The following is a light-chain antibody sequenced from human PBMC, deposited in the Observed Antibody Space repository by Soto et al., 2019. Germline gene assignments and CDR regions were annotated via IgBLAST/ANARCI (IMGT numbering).Light chain of an antibody. Sequence: EIVLTQSPGTLSLSPGERATLSCRASQSVTSSYLAWYQQKHGQAPRLLIYGASNRATGIPDRFSGSGAGTDFTLTISRLEPEDFAVYYCQQYGSSANTFGQGTKLEIK. CDR1: QSVTSSY. CDR2: GAS. CDR3: QQYGSSANT. J-gene: IGKJ2*01. V-gene: IGKV3-20*01.